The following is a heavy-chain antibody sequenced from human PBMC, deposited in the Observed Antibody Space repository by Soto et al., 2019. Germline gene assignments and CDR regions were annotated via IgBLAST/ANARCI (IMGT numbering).Heavy chain of an antibody. Sequence: SETLSLTCAVYGGSFSGYYWSWIRQPPGKGLEWIGEINHSGSTNYNPSLKSRVTISVDTSKNQFSLKLSSVTAADTAVYYCARRGEGYYYYYGMDVWGQGTTVTVSS. V-gene: IGHV4-34*01. D-gene: IGHD3-16*01. CDR1: GGSFSGYY. CDR2: INHSGST. CDR3: ARRGEGYYYYYGMDV. J-gene: IGHJ6*02.